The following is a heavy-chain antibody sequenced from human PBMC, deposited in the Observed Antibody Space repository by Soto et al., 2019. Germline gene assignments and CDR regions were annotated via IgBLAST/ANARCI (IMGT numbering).Heavy chain of an antibody. CDR1: GGSISSGGYS. CDR3: ARSVPYMTTVTYFDY. V-gene: IGHV4-30-2*01. J-gene: IGHJ4*02. Sequence: TLSLTCAVSGGSISSGGYSWSWIRQPPGKGLEWIGYIYHSGSTYYNPSLKSRVTISVDRSKNQFSLKLSSVTAADTAVYYCARSVPYMTTVTYFDYWGQGTLVTVSS. CDR2: IYHSGST. D-gene: IGHD4-17*01.